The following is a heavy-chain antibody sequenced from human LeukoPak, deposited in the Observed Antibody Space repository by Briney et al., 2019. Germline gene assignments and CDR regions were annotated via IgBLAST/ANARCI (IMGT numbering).Heavy chain of an antibody. CDR1: GFTVSNNY. J-gene: IGHJ4*02. CDR3: ARMNYVSSGWGAPFDD. CDR2: ISPSSTRI. V-gene: IGHV3-11*04. D-gene: IGHD3-16*01. Sequence: GGSLRLSCAASGFTVSNNYMSWVRQAPGKGLEWVSYISPSSTRIDYAASVRGRFTISRDNAKRSLYLQMSSLRAEDTAVYYCARMNYVSSGWGAPFDDWGQGTLVTVSS.